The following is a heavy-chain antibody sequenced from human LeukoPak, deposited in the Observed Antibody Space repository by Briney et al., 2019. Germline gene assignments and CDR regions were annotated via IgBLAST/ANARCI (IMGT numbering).Heavy chain of an antibody. J-gene: IGHJ4*02. CDR1: GGSFSDYY. CDR3: ARRYKRYFDY. Sequence: SETLSLTCAVYGGSFSDYYWSWIRQPPGKGLEWIGEINHSGSTNYNPSLKSRVTISVDTSKNQFSLKLSSVTAADTAVYYCARRYKRYFDYWGQGTLVTVSS. V-gene: IGHV4-34*01. D-gene: IGHD1-14*01. CDR2: INHSGST.